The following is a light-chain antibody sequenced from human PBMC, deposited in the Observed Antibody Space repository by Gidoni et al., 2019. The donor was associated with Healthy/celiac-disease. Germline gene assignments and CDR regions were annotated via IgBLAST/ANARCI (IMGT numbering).Light chain of an antibody. V-gene: IGKV3-15*01. CDR1: QRVSSN. CDR2: GAS. J-gene: IGKJ3*01. CDR3: QQYNNWPPRDST. Sequence: VVMTQAPATLSVSPGERATLSCRASQRVSSNLAWYQQKPGHAPRLLIYGASTRETGIPARFSGSGSGTEFTLTISSLQSEDFAVYYCQQYNNWPPRDSTFGPGTKVEIK.